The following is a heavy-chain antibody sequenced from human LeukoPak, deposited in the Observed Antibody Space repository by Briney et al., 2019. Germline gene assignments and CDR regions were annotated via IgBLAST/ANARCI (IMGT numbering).Heavy chain of an antibody. Sequence: PGGSLRLSCAASGFTFSSYGMHWVRQAPGKGLEWVAFIRSDGSYAYYADSVKGRFTISRDNSKNTLYLQMNSLRAEDTAVYYCAKADVQPEDWGQGTLVTVSS. D-gene: IGHD1-14*01. V-gene: IGHV3-30*02. J-gene: IGHJ4*02. CDR2: IRSDGSYA. CDR3: AKADVQPED. CDR1: GFTFSSYG.